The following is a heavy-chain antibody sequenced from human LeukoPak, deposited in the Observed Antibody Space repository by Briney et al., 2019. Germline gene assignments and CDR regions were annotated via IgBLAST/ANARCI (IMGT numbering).Heavy chain of an antibody. Sequence: GGSLSLFCAAYGFTLGNAWMSWVRQPPGKWLEWDGCIKSKTDDGTTNYAAPVKGRFTTSRDASKNTLYLQMYSLKTEDTAVYYCTTDAFEIWGQGTMVTVSS. CDR3: TTDAFEI. CDR1: GFTLGNAW. CDR2: IKSKTDDGTT. V-gene: IGHV3-15*01. J-gene: IGHJ3*02.